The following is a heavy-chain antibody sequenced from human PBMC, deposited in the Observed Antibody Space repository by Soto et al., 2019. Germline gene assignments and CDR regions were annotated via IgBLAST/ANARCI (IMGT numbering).Heavy chain of an antibody. CDR1: GDSVSTNRAS. J-gene: IGHJ5*02. CDR2: TYYRSRWYN. CDR3: ARGSAYDESWFDP. Sequence: SQTLSLTCAISGDSVSTNRASWNWIRQSPSRGLEWLGRTYYRSRWYNDYAVSVKSRITINPDTSKNQFSLQLNSVTAEDTAVYYCARGSAYDESWFDPWGQGTSVTVSS. V-gene: IGHV6-1*01. D-gene: IGHD5-12*01.